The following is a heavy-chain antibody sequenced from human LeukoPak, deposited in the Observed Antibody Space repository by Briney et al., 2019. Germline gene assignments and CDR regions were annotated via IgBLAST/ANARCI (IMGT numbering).Heavy chain of an antibody. CDR2: ITGSGDST. CDR1: GFTFSSYG. V-gene: IGHV3-23*01. J-gene: IGHJ4*02. CDR3: AKMVREFYTISYYFDY. D-gene: IGHD2-8*01. Sequence: PGGSLRLSCAVSGFTFSSYGMNWVRQAPGKGLEWVSGITGSGDSTYYADSVEGRFTISRDNSKNTLFLQMNSLRAEDTAVYYCAKMVREFYTISYYFDYWGQGTLVTVSS.